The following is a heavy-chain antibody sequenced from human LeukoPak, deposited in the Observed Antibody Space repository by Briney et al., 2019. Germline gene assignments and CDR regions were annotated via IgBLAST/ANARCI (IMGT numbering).Heavy chain of an antibody. J-gene: IGHJ4*02. CDR3: ARPTRSRFSPAEGGAFEFDY. V-gene: IGHV4-39*01. CDR1: GGSISSSSYY. Sequence: PSETLSLTCTVSGGSISSSSYYWGWIRQPPGKGLEWIGSIYYSGSTYYNPSLKSRVTISVDTSKNQFSLKLSSVTAADTAVYYCARPTRSRFSPAEGGAFEFDYWGQGTLVTVSS. D-gene: IGHD3-16*01. CDR2: IYYSGST.